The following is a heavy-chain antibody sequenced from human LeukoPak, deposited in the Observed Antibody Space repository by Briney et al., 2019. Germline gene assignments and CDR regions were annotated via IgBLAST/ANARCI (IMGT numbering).Heavy chain of an antibody. V-gene: IGHV3-30*02. D-gene: IGHD1-26*01. J-gene: IGHJ4*02. Sequence: GGSLRLSCGASGFVFDDYDMHWVRQAPGKGLEWVAFIRSDGYHTYYTDSVKGRFIITRDNFKNTLYLQMNSLRLEDMAVYYCAKPSGSGVDYWGQGTLVTVSS. CDR2: IRSDGYHT. CDR1: GFVFDDYD. CDR3: AKPSGSGVDY.